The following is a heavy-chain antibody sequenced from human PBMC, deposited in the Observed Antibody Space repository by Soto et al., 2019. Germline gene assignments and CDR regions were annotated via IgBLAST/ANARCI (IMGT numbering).Heavy chain of an antibody. CDR3: ARAPTTVTTGYFDY. V-gene: IGHV4-30-4*01. CDR2: IYYSGST. J-gene: IGHJ4*02. D-gene: IGHD4-17*01. Sequence: SETLSLTCTVAGGSISGGGYYLSGIRQPPGKGLEWIGYIYYSGSTYYNPSLKSRVTISVDTSKNQFSLKLSSVTAADTAVYYCARAPTTVTTGYFDYWGQGTLVTVSS. CDR1: GGSISGGGYY.